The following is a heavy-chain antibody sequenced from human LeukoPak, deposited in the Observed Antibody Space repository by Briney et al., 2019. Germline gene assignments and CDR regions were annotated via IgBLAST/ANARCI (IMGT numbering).Heavy chain of an antibody. V-gene: IGHV3-21*01. J-gene: IGHJ4*02. Sequence: PGGSLRLSCAASGFTFSSYSMNWVRQAPGKGLEWVSSISSSSSYIYYADSVKGRFTISRDNAKNSLYLQMNSLRAEDTAVYYGARDQGSGYYYNSSGYYPLDYWGQGTLVTVSS. CDR2: ISSSSSYI. D-gene: IGHD3-22*01. CDR3: ARDQGSGYYYNSSGYYPLDY. CDR1: GFTFSSYS.